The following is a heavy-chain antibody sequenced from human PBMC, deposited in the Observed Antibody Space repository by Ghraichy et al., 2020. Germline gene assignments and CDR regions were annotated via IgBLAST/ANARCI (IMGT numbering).Heavy chain of an antibody. D-gene: IGHD3-10*01. CDR1: GDSVSSNSAA. CDR3: ARGLAWFGKRAIYAGFDY. Sequence: SQTLSLTCAISGDSVSSNSAAWNWIRQSPSRGLEWLGRTYYRSKWYNDYAVSVKSRITINPDTSKNQFSLQLNSVTPEDTAVYYCARGLAWFGKRAIYAGFDYWGQGTLVTVSS. J-gene: IGHJ4*02. V-gene: IGHV6-1*01. CDR2: TYYRSKWYN.